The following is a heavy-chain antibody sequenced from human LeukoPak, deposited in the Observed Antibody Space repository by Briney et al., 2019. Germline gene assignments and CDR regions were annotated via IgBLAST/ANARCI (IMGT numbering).Heavy chain of an antibody. D-gene: IGHD4-23*01. CDR2: ISSSGSTI. J-gene: IGHJ3*02. Sequence: GGSLRLSCAASGFXFSSYEMNWVRQAPGKGLKWVSYISSSGSTIYYADSVKGRFTISRDNAKNSLYLQMNSLRAEDTAVYYCARDSGRNYRGAFDIWGQGTMVTVSS. CDR3: ARDSGRNYRGAFDI. CDR1: GFXFSSYE. V-gene: IGHV3-48*03.